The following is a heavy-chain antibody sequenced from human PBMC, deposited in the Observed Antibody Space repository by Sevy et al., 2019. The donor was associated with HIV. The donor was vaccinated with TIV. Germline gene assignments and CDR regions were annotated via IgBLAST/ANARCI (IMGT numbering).Heavy chain of an antibody. V-gene: IGHV3-15*01. CDR3: TTDRSGGMGGTMITFGGVIVTPGAFDI. D-gene: IGHD3-16*02. Sequence: GGSLRLSCAASGFTFSNAWMSWVRQAPGKGLEWVGRIKSKTDGGTTDYAAPVKGRFTISRDDSKNTLYVQMNSLKTEDTAVYYCTTDRSGGMGGTMITFGGVIVTPGAFDIWGQGTMVTVSS. CDR2: IKSKTDGGTT. CDR1: GFTFSNAW. J-gene: IGHJ3*02.